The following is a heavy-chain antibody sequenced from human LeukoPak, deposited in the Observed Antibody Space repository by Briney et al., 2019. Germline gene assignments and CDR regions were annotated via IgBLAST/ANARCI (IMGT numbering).Heavy chain of an antibody. CDR2: IRGRSDTT. D-gene: IGHD3-10*01. J-gene: IGHJ4*02. Sequence: GSLRLSCAASGFTFTIFSMNWLRQAPGKGPEWIAFIRGRSDTTYYADSVQGRFTISRDNAEDSVYLQMNSLRVEDTAVYYCARDSIISPVPGAMAIFDYWGQGTLVTVSS. V-gene: IGHV3-48*01. CDR1: GFTFTIFS. CDR3: ARDSIISPVPGAMAIFDY.